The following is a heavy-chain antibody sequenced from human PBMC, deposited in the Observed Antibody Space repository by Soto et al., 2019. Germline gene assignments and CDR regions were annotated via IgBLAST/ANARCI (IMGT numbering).Heavy chain of an antibody. CDR2: ISGSGGST. V-gene: IGHV3-23*01. CDR3: AKSRGCSSTSCYSAFDI. J-gene: IGHJ3*02. Sequence: GGSLRLSCAASGFTFSSYAMSWVRQAPGKGLEWVSAISGSGGSTYYADSVKGRFTISRDNSKNTLYLQMNSLRAEDTAVYYCAKSRGCSSTSCYSAFDIWGQGTMVTVSS. D-gene: IGHD2-2*01. CDR1: GFTFSSYA.